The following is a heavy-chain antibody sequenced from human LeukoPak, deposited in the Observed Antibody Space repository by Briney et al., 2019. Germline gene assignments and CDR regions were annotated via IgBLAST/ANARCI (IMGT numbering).Heavy chain of an antibody. V-gene: IGHV3-53*04. CDR3: ASPGDYSNDAFDI. CDR1: GFTVSSNY. CDR2: IYSGGST. J-gene: IGHJ3*02. D-gene: IGHD4-17*01. Sequence: GGSLRLSCAASGFTVSSNYMSWVRQAPGKGLEWVSVIYSGGSTYYADSVKGRFTISRHNSKNTLYLQMNSLRAEDTAVYYCASPGDYSNDAFDIWGQGTMVTVSS.